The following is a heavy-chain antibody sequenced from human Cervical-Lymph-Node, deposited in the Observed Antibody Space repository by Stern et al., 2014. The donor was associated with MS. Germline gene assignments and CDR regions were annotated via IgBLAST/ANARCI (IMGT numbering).Heavy chain of an antibody. CDR3: ASEGVAGIYYYYGMDV. Sequence: VQLVESGAEVKKPGSSVKVSCKASGGTFSSYAISWVRQAPGQGLAWMGGIIPIFGTANYAQKFQGRVTITADESTSTAYMELSSLRSEDTAVYYCASEGVAGIYYYYGMDVWGQGTTVTVSS. D-gene: IGHD6-19*01. J-gene: IGHJ6*02. V-gene: IGHV1-69*01. CDR2: IIPIFGTA. CDR1: GGTFSSYA.